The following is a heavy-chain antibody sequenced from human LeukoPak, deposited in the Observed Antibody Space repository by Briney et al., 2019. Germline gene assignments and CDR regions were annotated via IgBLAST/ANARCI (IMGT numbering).Heavy chain of an antibody. CDR2: IWYDGSNK. Sequence: PGRSLRLSCAASGFTFSSYGMHWVRQAPGKGLEWVAVIWYDGSNKYYADSVKGRFTISRDNSKNTLYLQMNSLRAEDTAVYYCARAARSGSYYYYYGMDVWGQGTTVTVSS. CDR1: GFTFSSYG. D-gene: IGHD1-26*01. J-gene: IGHJ6*02. V-gene: IGHV3-33*01. CDR3: ARAARSGSYYYYYGMDV.